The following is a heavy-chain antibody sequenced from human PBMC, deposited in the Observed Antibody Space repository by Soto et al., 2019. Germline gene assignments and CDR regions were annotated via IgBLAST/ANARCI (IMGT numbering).Heavy chain of an antibody. D-gene: IGHD2-2*01. CDR1: GGTFSSYT. CDR3: ASTSGYCSSTSCPLGY. CDR2: IIPILGIA. V-gene: IGHV1-69*02. Sequence: QVQLVQSGAEVKKPGSSVKVSCKASGGTFSSYTISWVRQAPGQGLEWMGRIIPILGIANNAQKFQGRVTITADKSTSTAYMELSSLRSEDTAVYYCASTSGYCSSTSCPLGYWGQGTLVTVSS. J-gene: IGHJ4*02.